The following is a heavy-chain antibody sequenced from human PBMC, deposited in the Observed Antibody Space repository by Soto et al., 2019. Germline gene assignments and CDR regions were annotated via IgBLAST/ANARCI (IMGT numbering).Heavy chain of an antibody. Sequence: SETLSLTCTVSGGSISRYGWRWIRQPSGKGLEWIGRIYPSGSTTYSPSLQRRVPMSVDTSKNQLSLKPSSGTAAATAVFYCARGELSNGYGMDVWGQGPTVTVSS. J-gene: IGHJ6*02. CDR2: IYPSGST. CDR3: ARGELSNGYGMDV. CDR1: GGSISRYG. D-gene: IGHD1-26*01. V-gene: IGHV4-4*07.